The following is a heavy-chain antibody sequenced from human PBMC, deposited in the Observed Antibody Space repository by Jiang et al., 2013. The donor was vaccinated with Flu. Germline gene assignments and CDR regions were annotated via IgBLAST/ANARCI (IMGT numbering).Heavy chain of an antibody. CDR2: ISGSGGST. CDR3: AKGMGSSWDDAFDI. J-gene: IGHJ3*02. D-gene: IGHD2-15*01. V-gene: IGHV3-23*01. Sequence: AISGSGGSTYYADSVKGRFTISRDNSKNTLYPQMNSLRAEDTAVYYCAKGMGSSWDDAFDIWGQGTMVTVSS.